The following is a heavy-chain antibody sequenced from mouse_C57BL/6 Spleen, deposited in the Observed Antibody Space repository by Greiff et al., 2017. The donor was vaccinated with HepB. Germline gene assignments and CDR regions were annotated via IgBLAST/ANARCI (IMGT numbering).Heavy chain of an antibody. D-gene: IGHD1-1*01. Sequence: QVQLQQPGAELVKPGASVKMSCKASGYTFTSYWITWVKQRPGQGLEWIGDIYPGSGSTNYNEKFKSKAILTVDTSSSTAYMQLSSLTSEDSAVYYCARSLYYYGRSYYAMDYWGQGTSVTVSS. CDR1: GYTFTSYW. J-gene: IGHJ4*01. V-gene: IGHV1-55*01. CDR3: ARSLYYYGRSYYAMDY. CDR2: IYPGSGST.